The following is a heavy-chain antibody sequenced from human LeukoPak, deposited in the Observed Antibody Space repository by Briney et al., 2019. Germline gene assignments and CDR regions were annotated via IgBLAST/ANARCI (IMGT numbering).Heavy chain of an antibody. CDR2: IYYSGST. J-gene: IGHJ4*02. D-gene: IGHD1-26*01. CDR3: ARPHIGGCDLTDFAC. CDR1: GASISSSNYY. V-gene: IGHV4-39*01. Sequence: SETLSLTCTVSGASISSSNYYWGWIRQPPGKGLEWIASIYYSGSTSYNPSLKSRVTISVDTSKNQFSLKVSSVTAADTAVYYWARPHIGGCDLTDFACGGQGPLVPVSS.